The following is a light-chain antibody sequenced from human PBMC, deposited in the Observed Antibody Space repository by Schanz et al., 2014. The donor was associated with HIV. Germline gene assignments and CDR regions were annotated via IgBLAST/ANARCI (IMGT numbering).Light chain of an antibody. CDR3: SSYEGIHNWV. V-gene: IGLV2-14*01. Sequence: QSALTQPASVSGSPGQSITISCTGTSSDVGHYDYPSWYQQHPGQVPKLMIYGVDKRPSGVSHRFSGAKSGNTASLTISGLQAEDEADYYCSSYEGIHNWVFGGGTKLTVL. CDR2: GVD. J-gene: IGLJ3*02. CDR1: SSDVGHYDY.